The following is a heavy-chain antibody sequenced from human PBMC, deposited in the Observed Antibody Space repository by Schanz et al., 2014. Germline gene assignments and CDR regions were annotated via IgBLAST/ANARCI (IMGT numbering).Heavy chain of an antibody. CDR3: ARGIGGYGANNYFDY. Sequence: QVQLVQSGAEVKKPGASVKVSCTASGFNFNNYDINWVRQATGQGLEWMGWINTGSGDTKYSQNFQGRVTITRDTSASTAYMELSSLRSEDTAVYSCARGIGGYGANNYFDYWGQGTLXTVSS. J-gene: IGHJ4*02. CDR1: GFNFNNYD. CDR2: INTGSGDT. D-gene: IGHD5-12*01. V-gene: IGHV1-3*04.